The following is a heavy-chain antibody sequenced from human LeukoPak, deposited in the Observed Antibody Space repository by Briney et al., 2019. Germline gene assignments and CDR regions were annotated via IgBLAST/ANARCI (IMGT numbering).Heavy chain of an antibody. D-gene: IGHD2-2*01. CDR3: ARGYQLLWGGWFDP. CDR2: INHSEST. J-gene: IGHJ5*02. Sequence: SETLSLTCAVYGGSFSGYYWSWFRQPPGKGLEWIGEINHSESTNYNPSLKSRVTISVDTSKNQFSLKLSSVIAADTAVYHCARGYQLLWGGWFDPWGQGTLVTVSS. CDR1: GGSFSGYY. V-gene: IGHV4-34*01.